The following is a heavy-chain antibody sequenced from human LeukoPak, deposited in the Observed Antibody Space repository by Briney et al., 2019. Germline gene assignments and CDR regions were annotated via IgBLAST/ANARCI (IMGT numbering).Heavy chain of an antibody. V-gene: IGHV4-31*03. J-gene: IGHJ5*02. D-gene: IGHD2-2*01. CDR1: GGAISSGGYY. Sequence: SETLSLTCTVSGGAISSGGYYWSWIRQHPGKGLEWIGYIYYSGSTYYNPSLKSRVTISVDTSKNQFSLKLSSVTAADTAVYYCARNAPPVVPAAIFGAYNWFDPWGQGTLVTVSS. CDR3: ARNAPPVVPAAIFGAYNWFDP. CDR2: IYYSGST.